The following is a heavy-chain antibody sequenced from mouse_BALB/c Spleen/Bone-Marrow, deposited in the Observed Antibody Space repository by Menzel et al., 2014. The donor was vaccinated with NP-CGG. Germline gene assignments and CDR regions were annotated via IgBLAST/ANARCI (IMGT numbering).Heavy chain of an antibody. CDR1: GFNIKDTY. CDR3: ASYYYGSSLFAY. J-gene: IGHJ3*01. V-gene: IGHV14-3*02. D-gene: IGHD1-1*01. Sequence: EVMLVESGAELMKPGASVKLSCTASGFNIKDTYMHWVKQRPEQGLEWIGRIDPANGNTKYDPKFQGKATITADSSSNTAYLQLSSLTSEDTAVYYCASYYYGSSLFAYWGQGTLVTVSA. CDR2: IDPANGNT.